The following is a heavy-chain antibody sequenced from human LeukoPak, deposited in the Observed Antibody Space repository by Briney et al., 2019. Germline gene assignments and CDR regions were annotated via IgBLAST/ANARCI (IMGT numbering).Heavy chain of an antibody. J-gene: IGHJ6*03. CDR2: ISWNSGSI. V-gene: IGHV3-9*01. CDR1: GFTFDDYA. CDR3: AKVGSWSGYDAWYYYYMDV. Sequence: GGSLRLSCAASGFTFDDYAMHWVRQAPGKGLEWVSGISWNSGSIGYADSVKGRFTISRDNSKNTLYLQMNSLRAEDTAVYYCAKVGSWSGYDAWYYYYMDVWGKGTTVTISS. D-gene: IGHD5-12*01.